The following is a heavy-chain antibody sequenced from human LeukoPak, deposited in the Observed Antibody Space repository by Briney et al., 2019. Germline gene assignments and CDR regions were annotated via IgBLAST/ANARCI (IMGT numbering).Heavy chain of an antibody. V-gene: IGHV4-4*07. D-gene: IGHD6-25*01. CDR2: INNSGST. J-gene: IGHJ5*02. CDR3: AREGGDPRWLDP. CDR1: GGSISTFY. Sequence: PSETLSLTCTVSGGSISTFYWTWIRQPAGKELEWIGRINNSGSTNYNPSLRSRVGMSVDRSKNQFSVTLSSVTAADTAVYFCAREGGDPRWLDPWGQGTLVTVSS.